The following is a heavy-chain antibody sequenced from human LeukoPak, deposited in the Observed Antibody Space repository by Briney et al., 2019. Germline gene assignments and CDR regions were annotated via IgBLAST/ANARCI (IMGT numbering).Heavy chain of an antibody. D-gene: IGHD3-3*01. CDR2: IYYSGST. CDR1: GGSISSYY. Sequence: SSETLSLTCTVSGGSISSYYWSWIRQPPGKGLEWIGYIYYSGSTNYNPSLKSRVTISVDTSKNQFSLKLSSVTAADTAVYYCARAQFTIFGVVTEFDYWGQGTLVTVSS. J-gene: IGHJ4*02. V-gene: IGHV4-59*01. CDR3: ARAQFTIFGVVTEFDY.